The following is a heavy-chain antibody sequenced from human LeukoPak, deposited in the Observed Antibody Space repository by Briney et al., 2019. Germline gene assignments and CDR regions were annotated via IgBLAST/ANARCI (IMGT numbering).Heavy chain of an antibody. CDR1: GFTFSSYS. CDR2: ISSSSSYV. J-gene: IGHJ6*04. Sequence: GGSLRLSCAASGFTFSSYSMNWVRQAPGKGLEWVSSISSSSSYVYYADSVKGRFTISRDNAKNSLYLQMNSLRAEDTAVYYCARDRSYCSGGSCYPPHYGMDVWGKGTTVTVSS. CDR3: ARDRSYCSGGSCYPPHYGMDV. D-gene: IGHD2-15*01. V-gene: IGHV3-21*01.